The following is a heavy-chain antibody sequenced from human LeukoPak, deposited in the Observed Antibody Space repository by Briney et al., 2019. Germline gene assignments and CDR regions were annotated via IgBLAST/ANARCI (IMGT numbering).Heavy chain of an antibody. CDR1: GSTFSGFA. D-gene: IGHD1-26*01. J-gene: IGHJ6*01. Sequence: GGSLRLSCAASGSTFSGFAMSWVRRTPGKGREWVSGISGSGDNTLYADSVKGRFTISRDNSKNTLYLEMNSLRAEDTAIYYCAKMKGHPLPKYYMDVWGQGTTVTVSS. CDR3: AKMKGHPLPKYYMDV. V-gene: IGHV3-23*01. CDR2: ISGSGDNT.